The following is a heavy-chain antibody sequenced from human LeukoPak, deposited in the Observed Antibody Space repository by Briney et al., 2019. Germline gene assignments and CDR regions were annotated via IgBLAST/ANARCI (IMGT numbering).Heavy chain of an antibody. D-gene: IGHD3-9*01. J-gene: IGHJ4*02. CDR1: GFSVSSNY. Sequence: GGSLRLSCAASGFSVSSNYMSWVRQAPGKGLEWVAVISYDGSNKYYADSVKGRFTISRDNSKNTLYLQMNSLRAEDTAVYYCAKGENYDILTGYYTPYYFDYWGQGTLVTVSS. CDR3: AKGENYDILTGYYTPYYFDY. V-gene: IGHV3-30*18. CDR2: ISYDGSNK.